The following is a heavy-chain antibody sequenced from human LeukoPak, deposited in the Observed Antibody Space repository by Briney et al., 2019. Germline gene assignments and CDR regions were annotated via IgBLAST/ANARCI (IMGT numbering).Heavy chain of an antibody. Sequence: SVKVSCKASGGTFSSYAISWVRQAPGQGLEWMGGIIPIFGTANYAQKFQGRVTITADESTSTAYMELSSPRSEDTAVYYCASNYYDSSGYPYYFDYWGQGTLVTVSS. CDR3: ASNYYDSSGYPYYFDY. CDR1: GGTFSSYA. D-gene: IGHD3-22*01. J-gene: IGHJ4*02. V-gene: IGHV1-69*13. CDR2: IIPIFGTA.